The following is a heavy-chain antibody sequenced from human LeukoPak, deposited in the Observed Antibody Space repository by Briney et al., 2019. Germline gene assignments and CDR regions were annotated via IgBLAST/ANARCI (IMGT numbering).Heavy chain of an antibody. CDR2: MKRDGITT. Sequence: GGSLRLSCAASGFTVSTYWMHWVRQSPGKGPVWVAQMKRDGITTTYADSVKGRFTISRDTTRNTVYLQMNSLRAEDTAVYYCARGGPYASGSPLWGQGTLVTVSS. J-gene: IGHJ4*02. CDR1: GFTVSTYW. V-gene: IGHV3-74*01. CDR3: ARGGPYASGSPL. D-gene: IGHD3-10*01.